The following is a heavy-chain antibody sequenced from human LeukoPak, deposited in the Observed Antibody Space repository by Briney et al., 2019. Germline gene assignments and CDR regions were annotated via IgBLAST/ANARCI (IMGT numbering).Heavy chain of an antibody. D-gene: IGHD1-26*01. Sequence: PSETLSLTCTVSGGSISSYYWSWIQQPAGKGLEWIGRIYTSGSTNYNPSLKSRVTMSVDTSKNQFSLKLSSVTAADTAVYYCAREVGRWYSGSYYHFDYWGQGTLVTVSS. CDR3: AREVGRWYSGSYYHFDY. V-gene: IGHV4-4*07. CDR1: GGSISSYY. CDR2: IYTSGST. J-gene: IGHJ4*02.